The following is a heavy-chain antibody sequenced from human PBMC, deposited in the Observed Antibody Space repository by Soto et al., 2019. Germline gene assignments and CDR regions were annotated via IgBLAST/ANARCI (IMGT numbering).Heavy chain of an antibody. CDR1: GISLSTDAVG. CDR3: AHRGEVATIISDAFDI. D-gene: IGHD5-12*01. J-gene: IGHJ3*02. V-gene: IGHV2-5*02. Sequence: QITLKESGPTLVKPTQTLRLTCTFSGISLSTDAVGEAWIRQPPGKALEWLALIYWDDDKRYSPSLKSRLTIIKDTSKNQVVLTMTNMDPVDTATYYCAHRGEVATIISDAFDIWGPGTSVTVSS. CDR2: IYWDDDK.